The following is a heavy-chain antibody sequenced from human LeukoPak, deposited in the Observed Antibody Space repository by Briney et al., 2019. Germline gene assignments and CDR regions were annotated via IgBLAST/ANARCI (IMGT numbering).Heavy chain of an antibody. Sequence: GGSLRLSCAASGFTFSSNSMNWVRQAPGKGLEWVSLISSDTSHIYYADSVKGRFTISRDNAKNSLSLQMDSLRAEDTAVYYCARGGICRSGGSCYSSIDYWGQGTLVTVSP. CDR3: ARGGICRSGGSCYSSIDY. CDR1: GFTFSSNS. J-gene: IGHJ4*02. D-gene: IGHD2-15*01. CDR2: ISSDTSHI. V-gene: IGHV3-21*01.